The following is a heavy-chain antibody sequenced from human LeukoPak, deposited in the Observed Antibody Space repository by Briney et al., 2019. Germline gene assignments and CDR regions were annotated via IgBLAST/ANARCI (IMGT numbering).Heavy chain of an antibody. J-gene: IGHJ5*02. CDR1: GFPFRSDF. CDR2: ISSDGGTT. Sequence: GGALRLSLSAPGFPFRSDFIHWGRPAPGERLEYISAISSDGGTTYYADSVEGRFTISRDNSKNTLHLQMSSLRPEDTAVYYCVATGTTSATWGLGTLITVSS. D-gene: IGHD1-1*01. V-gene: IGHV3-64D*09. CDR3: VATGTTSAT.